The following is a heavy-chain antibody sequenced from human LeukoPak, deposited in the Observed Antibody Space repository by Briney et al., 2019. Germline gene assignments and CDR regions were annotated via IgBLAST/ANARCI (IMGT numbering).Heavy chain of an antibody. Sequence: GGSLRLSCAASGFTFSNAWMNWVRQAPGKGLEWVGRIKSNTDGGTTDYAAPVKGRFTISRDDSKNTLYLQMNSLRAEDTAAYYCAKTRPLDSSSWSHGDYWGQGTLVTVSS. CDR3: AKTRPLDSSSWSHGDY. D-gene: IGHD6-13*01. J-gene: IGHJ4*02. CDR1: GFTFSNAW. V-gene: IGHV3-15*07. CDR2: IKSNTDGGTT.